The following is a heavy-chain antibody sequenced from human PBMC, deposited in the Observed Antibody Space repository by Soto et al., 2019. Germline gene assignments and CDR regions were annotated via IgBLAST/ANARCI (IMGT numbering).Heavy chain of an antibody. CDR1: GYTFTSYD. D-gene: IGHD3-3*01. CDR2: MNPNSGNT. CDR3: ARSLAYYDSWSGYYVAEYFQH. J-gene: IGHJ1*01. Sequence: QVQLVQSGAEVKKPGASVKVSCKASGYTFTSYDINWVRQATGQGLEWMGWMNPNSGNTGYAQKFQGRVTMTRNTSISTAYMELSSLRSEDTAVYYCARSLAYYDSWSGYYVAEYFQHWGQGTLVTVSS. V-gene: IGHV1-8*01.